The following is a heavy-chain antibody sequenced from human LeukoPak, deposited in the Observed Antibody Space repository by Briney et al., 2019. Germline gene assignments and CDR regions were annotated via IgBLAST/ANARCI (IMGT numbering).Heavy chain of an antibody. CDR3: ARSRLVVSAPSPGDY. J-gene: IGHJ4*02. D-gene: IGHD2-15*01. CDR2: INPKSGGT. V-gene: IGHV1-2*02. CDR1: GYTFTSYG. Sequence: GASVKVSCKASGYTFTSYGISWVRQAPGQGLEWMGWINPKSGGTNYAQKFQGRVTMTRDTSISTAYMDMSSLRSDDTAVYYCARSRLVVSAPSPGDYWGQGTLVTVSS.